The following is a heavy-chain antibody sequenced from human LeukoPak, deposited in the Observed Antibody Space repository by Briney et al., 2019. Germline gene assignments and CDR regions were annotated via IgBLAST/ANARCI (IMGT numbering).Heavy chain of an antibody. CDR1: GGSISSSSYY. J-gene: IGHJ5*02. V-gene: IGHV4-61*05. CDR2: IYTSGST. CDR3: ARAPRRDWFDP. Sequence: SETLSLTCTVSGGSISSSSYYWSWIRQPPGKGLEWIGYIYTSGSTNYNPSLKSRVTISVDTSKNQFSLKLSSVTAADTAVYYCARAPRRDWFDPWGQGTLVTVSS.